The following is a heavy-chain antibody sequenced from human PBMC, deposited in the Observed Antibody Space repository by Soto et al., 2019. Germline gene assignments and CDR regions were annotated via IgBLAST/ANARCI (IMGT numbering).Heavy chain of an antibody. J-gene: IGHJ6*02. Sequence: GESLKISCQGSGYSFTSYWISWVRQMPGKGLEWMGRIDPSDSYTNYSPSFQGHVTISADKSISTAYQQWSSLKASDTAMYYCARRLLVWSGMDVWGQGTTVTVSS. CDR2: IDPSDSYT. D-gene: IGHD6-13*01. CDR3: ARRLLVWSGMDV. V-gene: IGHV5-10-1*01. CDR1: GYSFTSYW.